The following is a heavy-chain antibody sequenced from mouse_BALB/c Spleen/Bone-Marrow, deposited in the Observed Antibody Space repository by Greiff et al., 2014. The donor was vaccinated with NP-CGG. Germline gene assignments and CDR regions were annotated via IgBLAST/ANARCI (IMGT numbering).Heavy chain of an antibody. CDR1: GYTFTEYT. CDR3: ARKVYYGNCRFDY. V-gene: IGHV1-18*01. Sequence: VQLKQSGPELVKPGASVKLSCKTSGYTFTEYTMHWVKQSHGKSLEWIGGINPNNGGTLYNQKFKGKATLTVDKSSSTAYMELRSLTSEDSAVYYCARKVYYGNCRFDYWGQGTTLTVSS. J-gene: IGHJ2*01. CDR2: INPNNGGT. D-gene: IGHD2-1*01.